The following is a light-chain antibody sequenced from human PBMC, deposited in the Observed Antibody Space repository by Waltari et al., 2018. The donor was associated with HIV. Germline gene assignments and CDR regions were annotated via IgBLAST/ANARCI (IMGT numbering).Light chain of an antibody. V-gene: IGLV2-14*01. Sequence: QSALTQPASVSGSPGQSITISCPGTSSDVGGFNYVSWYQQHPGKAPNLMIYEVSNRPSGVSNRFSGSKSGNTASLTISGLQAEDEADYYCSSYTSSSTLVVFGGGTKLTVL. CDR3: SSYTSSSTLVV. CDR2: EVS. CDR1: SSDVGGFNY. J-gene: IGLJ2*01.